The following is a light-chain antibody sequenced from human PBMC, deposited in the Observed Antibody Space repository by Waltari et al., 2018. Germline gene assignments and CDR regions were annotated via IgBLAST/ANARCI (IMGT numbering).Light chain of an antibody. CDR2: KVS. V-gene: IGKV2-30*02. CDR3: MQGTHWPWT. J-gene: IGKJ1*01. Sequence: DVVMTQSPLSLAVTPGQPASISCRFSQSLVPSNGNTYLNWFQQRPGQSPRRLINKVSNRESGVPDRVSGSGSGTDFTLEISRVEAEDVGVYYCMQGTHWPWTFGQGTKVEI. CDR1: QSLVPSNGNTY.